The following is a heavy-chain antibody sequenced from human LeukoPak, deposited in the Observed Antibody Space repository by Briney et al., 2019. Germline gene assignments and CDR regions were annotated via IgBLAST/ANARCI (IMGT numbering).Heavy chain of an antibody. D-gene: IGHD2-2*01. J-gene: IGHJ4*02. CDR1: GGSISSGGYY. Sequence: SQTLSLTCTVSGGSISSGGYYWSWIRQPPGKGLEWIGYIYHSGSTYYNPSLKSRVTISVDTSKNQFSLKLSSVTAANTAVYYCARIGDCTSTSCLGDFDYWGQGTLVTVSS. V-gene: IGHV4-30-2*02. CDR3: ARIGDCTSTSCLGDFDY. CDR2: IYHSGST.